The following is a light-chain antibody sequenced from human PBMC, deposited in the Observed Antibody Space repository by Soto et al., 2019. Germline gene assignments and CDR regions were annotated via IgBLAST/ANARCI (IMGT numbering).Light chain of an antibody. Sequence: EIVMTQSPATLSVSPGERVTLSCRASQSVSNNLAWYQQKPGQAPRLLIYGTSTRATGIPARFSGSGAGTEFTLTITSLQSEDFEVYYCQHYGNGPRTFGQGTKVEIK. CDR3: QHYGNGPRT. J-gene: IGKJ1*01. CDR1: QSVSNN. CDR2: GTS. V-gene: IGKV3-15*01.